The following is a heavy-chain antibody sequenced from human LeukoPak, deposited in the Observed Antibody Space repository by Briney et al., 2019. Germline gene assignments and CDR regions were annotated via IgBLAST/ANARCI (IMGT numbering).Heavy chain of an antibody. CDR1: GYTFTNYD. Sequence: ASVKVSCKTAGYTFTNYDINWVRQATGQGLEWMGWINHKSGRTAYAQKFQGTVTSTRNTSISTAYMELNNLRSDDTAVYYCARETTSRFFDYWGQGTLLTVSS. CDR3: ARETTSRFFDY. J-gene: IGHJ4*02. D-gene: IGHD1-7*01. CDR2: INHKSGRT. V-gene: IGHV1-8*03.